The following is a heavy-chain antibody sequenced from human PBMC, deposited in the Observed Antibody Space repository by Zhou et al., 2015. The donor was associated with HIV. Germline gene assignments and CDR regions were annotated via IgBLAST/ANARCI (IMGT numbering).Heavy chain of an antibody. CDR1: GGTFSGSD. J-gene: IGHJ2*01. CDR3: ARERGGATRPGWRYFDL. CDR2: ITPMFDME. D-gene: IGHD6-6*01. V-gene: IGHV1-69*04. Sequence: LVQSGTEVRKPGSSVNVSCKASGGTFSGSDISWVRQAPGQGLEWMGSITPMFDMETYAEKFRARLTITVDKSTSAAYMELNRLTSEDAAVYYCARERGGATRPGWRYFDLWGRGTLVSVSS.